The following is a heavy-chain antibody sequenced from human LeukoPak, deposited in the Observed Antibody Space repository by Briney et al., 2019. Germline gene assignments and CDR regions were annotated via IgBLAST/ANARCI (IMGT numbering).Heavy chain of an antibody. D-gene: IGHD3-22*01. V-gene: IGHV4-4*07. CDR2: IYTSGST. CDR1: GGSISSYY. J-gene: IGHJ6*02. CDR3: ARAPADSSGYYYYYGMDV. Sequence: PSETLSLTCTVSGGSISSYYWSWIRQPAGKELEWIGRIYTSGSTNYNPSLKSRVTMSVDTSKNQFSLKLSSVTAADTAVYYCARAPADSSGYYYYYGMDVWGQGTTVTVSS.